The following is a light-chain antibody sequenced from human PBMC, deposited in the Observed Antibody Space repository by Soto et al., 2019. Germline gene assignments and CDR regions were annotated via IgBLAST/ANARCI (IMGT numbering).Light chain of an antibody. V-gene: IGKV3-20*01. CDR2: AAS. CDR1: QSVGRNY. J-gene: IGKJ4*01. CDR3: QQYASSPLT. Sequence: ETVLTQSPGTLSVSPGERATLSCRASQSVGRNYLAWYQQKPGQAPRLLIHAASTRATGIPDRFSGSGSGTDFTLTISRLEHEDSAFYYCQQYASSPLTFGGGTKVETK.